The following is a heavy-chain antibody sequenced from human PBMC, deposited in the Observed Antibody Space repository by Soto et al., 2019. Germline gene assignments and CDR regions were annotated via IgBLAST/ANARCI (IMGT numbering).Heavy chain of an antibody. V-gene: IGHV4-59*01. Sequence: PSETLSLTCTVSGGSISSYYWNWIRQPPGKGLEWSGYIYYSGSTNYNPSLKSRVTISLDTSKNQFSLKLSSVTAADTAVYYCASSNIAAAGFYYYGMDVWGRGTTVTVSS. D-gene: IGHD6-13*01. CDR1: GGSISSYY. J-gene: IGHJ6*02. CDR2: IYYSGST. CDR3: ASSNIAAAGFYYYGMDV.